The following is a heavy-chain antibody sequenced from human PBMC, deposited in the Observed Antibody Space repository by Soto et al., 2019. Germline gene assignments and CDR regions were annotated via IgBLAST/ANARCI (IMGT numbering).Heavy chain of an antibody. CDR2: INPNSGGT. CDR1: GYTFTGYY. V-gene: IGHV1-2*04. CDR3: AREECSSTSGRGFDY. J-gene: IGHJ4*02. D-gene: IGHD2-2*01. Sequence: QVQLVQSGAEVEKPGASVKVSCKASGYTFTGYYMHWVRQAPGQGLEWMGWINPNSGGTNYAPKFQVLVTMTRETSISTAYMELSRLRSDDTAVYSCAREECSSTSGRGFDYWGQGTLVTVAS.